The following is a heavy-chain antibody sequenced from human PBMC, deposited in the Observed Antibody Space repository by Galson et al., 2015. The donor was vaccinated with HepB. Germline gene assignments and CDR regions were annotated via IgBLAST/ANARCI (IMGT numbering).Heavy chain of an antibody. D-gene: IGHD5-18*01. CDR3: ARHVRSYGTFDY. CDR2: IYNSGST. Sequence: SETLSLTCTVSGGSISSSSYYWGWIRQPPGKGLEWIGSIYNSGSTYYNPSLKSRVTISVDTSKNQFSLKLSSVTAADTAVYYCARHVRSYGTFDYWGQGTLVTVSS. V-gene: IGHV4-39*01. CDR1: GGSISSSSYY. J-gene: IGHJ4*02.